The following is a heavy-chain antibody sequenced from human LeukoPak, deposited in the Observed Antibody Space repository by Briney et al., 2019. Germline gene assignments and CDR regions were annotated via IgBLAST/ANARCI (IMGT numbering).Heavy chain of an antibody. CDR3: ARAGRIGVVPGIFDY. D-gene: IGHD3-3*01. CDR1: GFTFDDYG. J-gene: IGHJ4*02. CDR2: INWNGGST. Sequence: PGGSLRLSCAASGFTFDDYGMSWVRQAPGKGLEWVSGINWNGGSTGYADSVKGRFTISRDNAKNSLYLQMNSLRAEDTALYYCARAGRIGVVPGIFDYWGQGTLVTVSS. V-gene: IGHV3-20*04.